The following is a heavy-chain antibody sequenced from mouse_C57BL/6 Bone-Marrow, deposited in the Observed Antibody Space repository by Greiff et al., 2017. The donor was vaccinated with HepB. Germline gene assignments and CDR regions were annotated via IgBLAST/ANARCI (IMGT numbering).Heavy chain of an antibody. CDR3: ARRLGLRWVFDY. V-gene: IGHV1-9*01. J-gene: IGHJ2*01. D-gene: IGHD2-3*01. CDR2: ILPGGGST. Sequence: QVQLQQSGAELMKPGASVKLSCKATGYTFTGYWIEWVKKRPGHGLEGIGEILPGGGSTNYNEKLKGKATFTADTASNTAYMQLSSLTTEDSAIYYCARRLGLRWVFDYWGQGTTLTVSS. CDR1: GYTFTGYW.